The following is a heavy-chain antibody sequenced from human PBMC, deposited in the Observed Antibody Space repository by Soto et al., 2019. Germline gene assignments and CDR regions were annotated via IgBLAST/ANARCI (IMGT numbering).Heavy chain of an antibody. D-gene: IGHD4-17*01. V-gene: IGHV3-30-3*01. J-gene: IGHJ5*02. CDR2: ISYDGSNK. Sequence: GGSLRLSCAASGFTFSSYAMHWVRQAPGKGLEWVAVISYDGSNKYYADPVKGRFTISRDNSKNTLYLQMNSLRAEDTAVYYCARDGGLRFIRNWFDPWGQGTLVTLSS. CDR3: ARDGGLRFIRNWFDP. CDR1: GFTFSSYA.